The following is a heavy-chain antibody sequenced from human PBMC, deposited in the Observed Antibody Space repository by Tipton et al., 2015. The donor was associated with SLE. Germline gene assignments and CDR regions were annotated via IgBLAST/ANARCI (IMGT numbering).Heavy chain of an antibody. CDR2: IYYSGST. D-gene: IGHD2-15*01. J-gene: IGHJ4*02. CDR3: ARGPGSGHVVDY. Sequence: LRLSCTVSGGSISSYYWSWIRQPPGKGPEWIGYIYYSGSTNYNPSLKSRVTISVDTSKNQFSLKLSSVTAADTAVYYCARGPGSGHVVDYWGQGTLVTVSS. CDR1: GGSISSYY. V-gene: IGHV4-59*01.